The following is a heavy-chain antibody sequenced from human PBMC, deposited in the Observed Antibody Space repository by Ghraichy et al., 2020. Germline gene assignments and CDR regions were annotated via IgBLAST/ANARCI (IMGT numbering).Heavy chain of an antibody. CDR1: GFTFSESA. CDR2: IRSKGKNFTT. D-gene: IGHD2-15*01. V-gene: IGHV3-73*01. Sequence: GESLNISCAASGFTFSESAIHWVRHASGAGLEWVGRIRSKGKNFTTSYGASAEGRFTISRDDSKNMSYLQMNSLRTEDTALYYCTRRGSSRDWWHRSLPPHFSDSWGQGTLVIVSS. J-gene: IGHJ4*02. CDR3: TRRGSSRDWWHRSLPPHFSDS.